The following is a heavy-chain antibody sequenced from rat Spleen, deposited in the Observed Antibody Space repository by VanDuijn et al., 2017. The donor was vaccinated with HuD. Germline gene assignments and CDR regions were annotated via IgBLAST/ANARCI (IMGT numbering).Heavy chain of an antibody. D-gene: IGHD4-3*01. CDR1: GFTFNNYG. Sequence: EVQLVESGGGLVQPGRSMKLSCAASGFTFNNYGMHWIRQAPTKGLEWVASISLSGGSTFYRDSVKGRFTISRDNTQSTLYLQMNSLRSEDTATYYCTREIIRGTRDWFADWGQGTLVTVSS. J-gene: IGHJ3*01. V-gene: IGHV5-19*01. CDR2: ISLSGGST. CDR3: TREIIRGTRDWFAD.